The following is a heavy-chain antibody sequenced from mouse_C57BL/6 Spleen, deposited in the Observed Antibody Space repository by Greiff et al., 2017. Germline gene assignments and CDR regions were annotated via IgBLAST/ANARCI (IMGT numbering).Heavy chain of an antibody. Sequence: EVHLVESGGDLVKPGGSLKLSCAASGFTFSSYGMSWVRQTPDKRLEWVATISSGGSYTYYPDSVKGRFTISRDNAKNTLYLQMSSLKSEDTAMYYCARMGVRRGYFDYWGQGTTLTVSS. D-gene: IGHD2-14*01. J-gene: IGHJ2*01. CDR2: ISSGGSYT. CDR1: GFTFSSYG. CDR3: ARMGVRRGYFDY. V-gene: IGHV5-6*01.